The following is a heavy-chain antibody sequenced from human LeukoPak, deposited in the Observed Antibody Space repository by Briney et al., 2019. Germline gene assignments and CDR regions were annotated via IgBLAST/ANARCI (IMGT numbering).Heavy chain of an antibody. J-gene: IGHJ4*02. CDR3: ARLWYYYDSSLGPYYFDY. D-gene: IGHD3-22*01. CDR2: IYYSGST. Sequence: SETLSLTCTVSGGSISSYYWSWIRQPPGKGLEWIGYIYYSGSTNYNPSLKSRVTISVDTSKNQFSLKLSSVTAADTAVYYCARLWYYYDSSLGPYYFDYWGQGTLVTVSS. V-gene: IGHV4-59*08. CDR1: GGSISSYY.